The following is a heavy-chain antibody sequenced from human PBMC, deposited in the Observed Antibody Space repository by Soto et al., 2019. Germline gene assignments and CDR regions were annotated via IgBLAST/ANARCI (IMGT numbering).Heavy chain of an antibody. CDR1: GGSISSSNW. J-gene: IGHJ4*02. CDR3: ARASVQYGSGYYILDY. V-gene: IGHV4-4*02. D-gene: IGHD3-3*01. CDR2: IYHSGST. Sequence: SETLSLTCAVSGGSISSSNWWSWVRQPPGKGLEWIGEIYHSGSTNYNPSLKSRVTISVDKSKNQFSLKLSSVTAADTAVYYCARASVQYGSGYYILDYWGQGSLVTVSS.